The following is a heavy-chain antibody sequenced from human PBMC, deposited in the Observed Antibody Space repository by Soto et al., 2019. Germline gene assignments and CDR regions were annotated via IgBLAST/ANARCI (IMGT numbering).Heavy chain of an antibody. J-gene: IGHJ4*02. V-gene: IGHV1-18*01. CDR1: GYTFTSYG. D-gene: IGHD2-15*01. CDR2: ISAYNGNT. Sequence: QVQLVQSGAEVKKPGASVKVSCKASGYTFTSYGISWVRQAPGQGLEWMGWISAYNGNTNYAQKPQGRVTTTTDTSTSAAYIGPRSLYSDDTAVYYSSRDATPVDYWGQGTLVTVSS. CDR3: SRDATPVDY.